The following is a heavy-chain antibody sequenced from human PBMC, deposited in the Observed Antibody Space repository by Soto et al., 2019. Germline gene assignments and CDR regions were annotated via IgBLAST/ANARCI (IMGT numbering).Heavy chain of an antibody. Sequence: GGSLRLSCAGSGFTFSSYTMHWVRQAPGKGLEWVAVISYDGNTKFYTDPLKGRFSISRDNSKNTLYLQMNSLRAEDTAVYYCAKDPRYCSGGTCFPEGEHWLDSWGQGTLVTVSS. CDR3: AKDPRYCSGGTCFPEGEHWLDS. CDR1: GFTFSSYT. J-gene: IGHJ5*01. D-gene: IGHD2-15*01. V-gene: IGHV3-30-3*01. CDR2: ISYDGNTK.